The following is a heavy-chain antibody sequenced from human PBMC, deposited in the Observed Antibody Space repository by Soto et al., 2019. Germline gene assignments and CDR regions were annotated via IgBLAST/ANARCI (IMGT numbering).Heavy chain of an antibody. Sequence: SSETLSLTCTVSGVSISTYYWSWIRQSPGKGLEWIGYIHYSGSTKYNPSLKSRVTMSVDRSQNQFSLQLRSVTAADTAVYFCVRGFYDSRGYSAAFDSWGQGTLVTVSS. D-gene: IGHD3-22*01. CDR1: GVSISTYY. CDR2: IHYSGST. J-gene: IGHJ4*02. CDR3: VRGFYDSRGYSAAFDS. V-gene: IGHV4-59*01.